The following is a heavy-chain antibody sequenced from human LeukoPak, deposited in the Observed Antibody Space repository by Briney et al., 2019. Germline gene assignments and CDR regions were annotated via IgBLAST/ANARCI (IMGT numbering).Heavy chain of an antibody. CDR2: ISYDGSNL. CDR3: AKSMVTGIRGRSDAFDI. J-gene: IGHJ3*02. Sequence: GGSLRLSCAASGFAFSSYGMHWVRQAPGKGLGWVAVISYDGSNLDYADSVKGRFTISRDNSKNTLYLQMNSLRAEDTAVYYCAKSMVTGIRGRSDAFDIWGQGTMVTVSS. CDR1: GFAFSSYG. D-gene: IGHD1-20*01. V-gene: IGHV3-30-3*02.